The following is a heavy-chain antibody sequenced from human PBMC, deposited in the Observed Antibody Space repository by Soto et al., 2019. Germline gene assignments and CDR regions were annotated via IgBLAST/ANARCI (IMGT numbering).Heavy chain of an antibody. CDR1: GGSFSSSGYY. Sequence: QVQLQESGPGLVKPSETVSLTCTVSGGSFSSSGYYWSWIRQRPGKGLEWIGYKHNSGNTYYNPGLEIRVIISLDMSGTQVSLRLSSVTAADTAVYYCARESGSGWHDIDSWGQGTLVTVSS. CDR3: ARESGSGWHDIDS. J-gene: IGHJ5*01. D-gene: IGHD6-19*01. V-gene: IGHV4-31*03. CDR2: KHNSGNT.